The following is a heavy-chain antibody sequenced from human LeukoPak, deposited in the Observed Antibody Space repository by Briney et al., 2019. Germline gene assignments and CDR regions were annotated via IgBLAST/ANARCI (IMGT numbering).Heavy chain of an antibody. J-gene: IGHJ4*02. D-gene: IGHD1-26*01. CDR2: FSASGGTT. CDR1: GFTFNRPA. Sequence: GGSLILSCAASGFTFNRPAMNRVRQAPGKGLEWVSSFSASGGTTYYADSVKGRFTISRDNSKNTLSVQMNSLKADDTAVYYCAKANYSGSYYFDSWGQGTLVTVSS. CDR3: AKANYSGSYYFDS. V-gene: IGHV3-23*01.